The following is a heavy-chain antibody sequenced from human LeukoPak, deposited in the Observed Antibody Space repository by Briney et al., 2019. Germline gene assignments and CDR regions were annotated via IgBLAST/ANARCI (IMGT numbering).Heavy chain of an antibody. CDR1: GYTFSTYYY. V-gene: IGHV1-2*02. J-gene: IGHJ4*02. CDR2: INPNSGDT. Sequence: ASVKVSCKASGYTFSTYYYIHWVRQAPGQGLEWMGWINPNSGDTKYAPKFQGRITMTRDTSISTAYMDLSSLTSDDTATYFCTRYYFDNTGYFRFDVWGQGTLVTVSS. CDR3: TRYYFDNTGYFRFDV. D-gene: IGHD3-22*01.